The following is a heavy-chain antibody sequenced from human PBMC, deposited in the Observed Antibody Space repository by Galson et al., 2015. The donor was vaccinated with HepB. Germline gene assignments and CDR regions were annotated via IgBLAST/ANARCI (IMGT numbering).Heavy chain of an antibody. CDR3: ARVEDQTGYCTTSNCFEH. CDR1: GYAFTDYY. J-gene: IGHJ5*02. V-gene: IGHV1-2*02. CDR2: IYPSNGGT. D-gene: IGHD2-8*01. Sequence: SVKVSCKASGYAFTDYYIHWVRQAPGQNFEWLGWIYPSNGGTRYVQRFQGKVTMTRDTSISTAYMEVTSDDTAIYYCARVEDQTGYCTTSNCFEHWGQGTLVTVSS.